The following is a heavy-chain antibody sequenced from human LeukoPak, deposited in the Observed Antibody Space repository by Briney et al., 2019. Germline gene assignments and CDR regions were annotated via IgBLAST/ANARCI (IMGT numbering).Heavy chain of an antibody. D-gene: IGHD4-17*01. Sequence: GGPLRLSCAASGFTVSSTHMVWVRQAPGKGLEWVSAISGSGGSTYYADSVKGRFTISRDNSKNTLYLQMNSLRAEDTAVYYCVRRTVHYWGQGTLVTVSS. V-gene: IGHV3-23*01. CDR2: ISGSGGST. CDR1: GFTVSSTH. J-gene: IGHJ4*02. CDR3: VRRTVHY.